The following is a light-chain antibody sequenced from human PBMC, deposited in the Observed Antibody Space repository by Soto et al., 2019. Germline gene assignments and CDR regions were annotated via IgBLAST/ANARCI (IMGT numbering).Light chain of an antibody. J-gene: IGLJ1*01. CDR1: SSDVGGYNY. V-gene: IGLV2-8*01. Sequence: QSALTQPPSASGSPGQSVTISCTGTSSDVGGYNYVSWYQQHPGKAPKLMIYVVSKRPSGVPDRFSGSKSGNTAALTVSGLQAEDEADYYCSSYVGTNSYVFGTGTKLTVL. CDR3: SSYVGTNSYV. CDR2: VVS.